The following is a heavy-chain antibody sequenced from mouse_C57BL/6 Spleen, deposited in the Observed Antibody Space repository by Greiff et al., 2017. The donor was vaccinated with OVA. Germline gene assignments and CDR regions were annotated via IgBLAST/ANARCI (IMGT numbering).Heavy chain of an antibody. Sequence: QVQLQQPGTELVKPGASVKLSCKASGYTFTSYWMHWVKQRPGQGLEWIGNINPSNGGTNYNEKFKSKATLTVDKSSSTAYMQLSSLTSEDSAVYYCARDAYYYGSSFYAMDYWGQGTSVTVSS. V-gene: IGHV1-53*01. CDR2: INPSNGGT. CDR1: GYTFTSYW. CDR3: ARDAYYYGSSFYAMDY. J-gene: IGHJ4*01. D-gene: IGHD1-1*01.